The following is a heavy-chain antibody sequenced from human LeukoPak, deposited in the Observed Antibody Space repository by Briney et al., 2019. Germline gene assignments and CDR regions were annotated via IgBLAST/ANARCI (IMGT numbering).Heavy chain of an antibody. CDR2: INHSGST. J-gene: IGHJ4*02. Sequence: SETLSLTCAVYGGSFSGYYWSWIRQPPGKGLEGIGEINHSGSTNYNPSLKSRVTISVDTSKNQFSLKLSSVTAADTAVYYCARGNGGSWNLSFGYWGQGTLVTVSS. CDR3: ARGNGGSWNLSFGY. V-gene: IGHV4-34*01. CDR1: GGSFSGYY. D-gene: IGHD2-15*01.